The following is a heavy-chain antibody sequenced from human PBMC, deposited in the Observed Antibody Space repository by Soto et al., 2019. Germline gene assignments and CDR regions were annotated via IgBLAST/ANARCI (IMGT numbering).Heavy chain of an antibody. Sequence: SETLSLTCAVSGGSISSSNWWSWVRQPPAKGLEWIGEIYHSGSTNYNPSLKSRVTISVDKSKNQFSLKLSSVTAADTAVYYCAGSSSWYGGSWFDPWGQGTLVTVSS. CDR2: IYHSGST. CDR3: AGSSSWYGGSWFDP. J-gene: IGHJ5*02. V-gene: IGHV4-4*02. CDR1: GGSISSSNW. D-gene: IGHD6-13*01.